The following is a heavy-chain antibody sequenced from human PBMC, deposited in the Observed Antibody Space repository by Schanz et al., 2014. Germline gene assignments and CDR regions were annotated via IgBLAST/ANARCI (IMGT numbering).Heavy chain of an antibody. CDR2: ISHDGYST. Sequence: EVQLLESGGGLVQPGGSLRLSCAASGFGFSSYSMNWVRQAPGKGLEYVSAISHDGYSTYYADSVKGRFTISRDNSKNTLYLQMSSLTTEDTAVYYCARDGYSVVVISPTESFDIWGQGTMVTVSP. V-gene: IGHV3-64D*06. J-gene: IGHJ3*02. D-gene: IGHD2-21*01. CDR1: GFGFSSYS. CDR3: ARDGYSVVVISPTESFDI.